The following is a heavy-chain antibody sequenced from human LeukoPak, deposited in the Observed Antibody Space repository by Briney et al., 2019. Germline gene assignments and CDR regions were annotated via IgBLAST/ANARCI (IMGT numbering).Heavy chain of an antibody. J-gene: IGHJ4*02. V-gene: IGHV3-23*01. CDR3: AKDLRPPSYDFWSGYSGIFDY. CDR1: GFTFSSYA. D-gene: IGHD3-3*01. CDR2: ISGSGGST. Sequence: GGSLRLSCAASGFTFSSYAMSWVRQAPGKGLEWVSAISGSGGSTYYADSVKGRFTISRDNSKNTLYLQMNSLRAEDTAVYYCAKDLRPPSYDFWSGYSGIFDYWGQGTLVTVSS.